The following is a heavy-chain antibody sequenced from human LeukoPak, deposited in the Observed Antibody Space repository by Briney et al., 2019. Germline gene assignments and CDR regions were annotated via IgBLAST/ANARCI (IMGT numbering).Heavy chain of an antibody. V-gene: IGHV1-3*01. D-gene: IGHD3-10*01. CDR3: AVEVLHKARGAFDI. CDR1: GYTFTSYA. CDR2: INAGNGNT. J-gene: IGHJ3*02. Sequence: GASVNVSSKASGYTFTSYAMHWVRQAPGQRLEWMGWINAGNGNTKYSQRFQGRVTITRDTSASTAYMELSSLRSEDTAVYYCAVEVLHKARGAFDIWGQGTMVTVSS.